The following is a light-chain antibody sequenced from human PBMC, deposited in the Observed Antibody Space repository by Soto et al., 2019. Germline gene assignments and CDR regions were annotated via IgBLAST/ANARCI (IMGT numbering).Light chain of an antibody. CDR2: GAS. CDR3: QQYGYSPVMYT. CDR1: QSISSSY. Sequence: EIVLTQSPGTLSLSPGDRATLSCRASQSISSSYLAWYQQKRGQAPGLLIYGASRRATRIPYRFIGSGSESDFTLTSSRPELEESAVYYCQQYGYSPVMYTFGQGTKLEIK. V-gene: IGKV3-20*01. J-gene: IGKJ2*01.